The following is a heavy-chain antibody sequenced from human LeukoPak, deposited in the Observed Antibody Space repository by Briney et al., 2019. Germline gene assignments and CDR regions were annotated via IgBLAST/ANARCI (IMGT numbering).Heavy chain of an antibody. CDR1: GDSISTSNSY. CDR3: ARVEGGWIGYFDY. V-gene: IGHV4-61*01. D-gene: IGHD6-19*01. CDR2: IYYSGST. J-gene: IGHJ4*02. Sequence: SETLSLTCTVSGDSISTSNSYWSWIRQPPGKGLEWIGYIYYSGSTNYNPSLKSRVTISVDTSKNQFSLKLSSVTAADTAVYYCARVEGGWIGYFDYWGQGTLVTVSS.